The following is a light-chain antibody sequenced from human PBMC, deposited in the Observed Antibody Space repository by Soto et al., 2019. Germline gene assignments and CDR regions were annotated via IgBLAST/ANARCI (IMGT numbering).Light chain of an antibody. CDR2: EVT. CDR3: GSYASATLI. V-gene: IGLV2-14*01. Sequence: QSALTQPASVSGSPGQSITISCTGSNSDIGAYDYVSWYQQHPGKPPTLLIYEVTFRPSGVPNRFSGSNSGNTATLTISGLLTEEEAYYYCGSYASATLIFGGGTKVTVL. J-gene: IGLJ2*01. CDR1: NSDIGAYDY.